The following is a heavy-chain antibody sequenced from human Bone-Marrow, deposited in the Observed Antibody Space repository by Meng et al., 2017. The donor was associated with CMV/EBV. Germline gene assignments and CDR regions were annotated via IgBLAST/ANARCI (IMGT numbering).Heavy chain of an antibody. D-gene: IGHD6-6*01. CDR2: ISGGGSST. V-gene: IGHV3-23*01. CDR1: GFTFSDYA. Sequence: ETLSLTCVASGFTFSDYAMNWVRQAPGKGLEWVSTISGGGSSTYYSDSVKGRFTISRDNSKNTLYLQMNSLRAEDSAVYYCAREKNTSSRDDYYYYGMDVWGQGTTVTVSS. CDR3: AREKNTSSRDDYYYYGMDV. J-gene: IGHJ6*02.